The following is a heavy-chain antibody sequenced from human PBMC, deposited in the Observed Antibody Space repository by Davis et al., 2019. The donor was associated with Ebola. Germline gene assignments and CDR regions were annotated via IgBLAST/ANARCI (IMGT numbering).Heavy chain of an antibody. CDR1: GGSFSGYY. V-gene: IGHV4-34*01. J-gene: IGHJ3*02. CDR3: ARNPQQLGAFDI. D-gene: IGHD6-13*01. CDR2: IYYSGST. Sequence: SETLSLTCAVYGGSFSGYYWSWIRQPPGKGLEWIGSIYYSGSTYYNPSLKSRVTISVDTSKNQFSLKLSSVTAADTAVYYCARNPQQLGAFDIWGQGTMVTVSS.